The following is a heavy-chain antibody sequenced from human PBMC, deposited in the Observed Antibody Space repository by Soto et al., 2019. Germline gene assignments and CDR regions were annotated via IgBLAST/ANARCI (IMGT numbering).Heavy chain of an antibody. CDR3: AREVGYGEFSAALLD. J-gene: IGHJ4*02. D-gene: IGHD4-17*01. CDR1: GGTFSSHS. V-gene: IGHV1-69*01. Sequence: VQLMQSGAEVKQPGSSVKVSCKASGGTFSSHSINWGRQAPGQGLEWMGGISTLFGTANYEQNFQGRVTTTADQSTSTDYMELNSLRSEDTAVYYCAREVGYGEFSAALLDWGQRTLVTVSS. CDR2: ISTLFGTA.